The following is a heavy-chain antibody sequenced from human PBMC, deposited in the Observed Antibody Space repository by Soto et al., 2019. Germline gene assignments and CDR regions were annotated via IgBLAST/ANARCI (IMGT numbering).Heavy chain of an antibody. CDR2: ISGSGGST. J-gene: IGHJ4*02. CDR3: AKASSGWHKLSPNPGY. CDR1: GFTFSSYA. D-gene: IGHD6-19*01. Sequence: GGSLRLSCAASGFTFSSYAMSWVRQAPGKGLEWVSAISGSGGSTYYADSVKGRFTISRDNSKNTLYLQMNSLRAEDTAVYYCAKASSGWHKLSPNPGYWGQGTLVTISS. V-gene: IGHV3-23*01.